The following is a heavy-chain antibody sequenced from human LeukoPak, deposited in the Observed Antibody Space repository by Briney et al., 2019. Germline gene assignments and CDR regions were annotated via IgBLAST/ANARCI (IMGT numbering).Heavy chain of an antibody. D-gene: IGHD2-2*01. CDR3: ARGVFFNPGRHIVVVPAARYGMDV. CDR1: GGSFSGYY. V-gene: IGHV4-34*01. CDR2: INHSGST. Sequence: SETLSLTCAVYGGSFSGYYWSWIRQPPGKGLEWIGEINHSGSTNYNPSLKSRVTISVDTSKNQFSLKLSSVTAADTAVYYCARGVFFNPGRHIVVVPAARYGMDVWGQGTTVTVSS. J-gene: IGHJ6*02.